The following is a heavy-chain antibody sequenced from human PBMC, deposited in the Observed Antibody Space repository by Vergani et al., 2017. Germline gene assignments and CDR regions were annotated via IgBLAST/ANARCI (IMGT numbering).Heavy chain of an antibody. Sequence: QVQLQQWGAGLLKPSVTLSLTCAVYGGSFSGYYWSWIRQPPGKGLEWIGEINHSGSTNYNPSLKSRVTISVDTSKNQFSLKLSSVTAADTAVYYCARARYCSSTSCYRGSSWFRDYFDYWGQGTLVTVSS. CDR1: GGSFSGYY. V-gene: IGHV4-34*01. J-gene: IGHJ4*02. CDR2: INHSGST. D-gene: IGHD2-2*02. CDR3: ARARYCSSTSCYRGSSWFRDYFDY.